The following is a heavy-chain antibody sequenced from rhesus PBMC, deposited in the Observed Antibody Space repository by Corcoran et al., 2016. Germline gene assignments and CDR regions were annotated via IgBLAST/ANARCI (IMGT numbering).Heavy chain of an antibody. CDR3: ARGSSYVRWYFDN. Sequence: QVQLQESGPGLVKPLETLSLTCDVSGGSISSHYWSWIRQPPGKGLEWIGYISGRDGTTNYNPALKSRATRSEATSKNQFSMKLKAMTAADTAVYYCARGSSYVRWYFDNWGQGVLVTVSS. CDR1: GGSISSHY. D-gene: IGHD4-4*01. CDR2: ISGRDGTT. V-gene: IGHV4S11*01. J-gene: IGHJ4*01.